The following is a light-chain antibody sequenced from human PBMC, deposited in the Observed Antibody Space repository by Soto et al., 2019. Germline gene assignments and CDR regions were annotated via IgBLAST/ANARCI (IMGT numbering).Light chain of an antibody. J-gene: IGLJ1*01. Sequence: QSALTQPASGSGSPGQSITISCTGTSSDVGSYNLVSWYQQHPGKAPKRMIYEVSKRPSGVSNRFSGSKSGNTASLTISGLQAEDEADYYCCSHAGSSTYVFGTGTKRTVL. CDR2: EVS. V-gene: IGLV2-23*02. CDR3: CSHAGSSTYV. CDR1: SSDVGSYNL.